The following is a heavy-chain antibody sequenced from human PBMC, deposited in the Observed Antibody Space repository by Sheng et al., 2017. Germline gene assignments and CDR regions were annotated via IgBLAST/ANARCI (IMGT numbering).Heavy chain of an antibody. CDR2: INHSGST. J-gene: IGHJ5*02. Sequence: QVQLQQWGAGLLKPSETLSLTCAVYGGSFSGYYWSWIRQPPGKGLEWIGEINHSGSTNYNPSLKSRVTISVDTSKNQFSLKLSSVTAADTAVYYCARRGVLVRRVLWFDPWGQGTLVTVSS. D-gene: IGHD3-10*01. CDR3: ARRGVLVRRVLWFDP. CDR1: GGSFSGYY. V-gene: IGHV4-34*01.